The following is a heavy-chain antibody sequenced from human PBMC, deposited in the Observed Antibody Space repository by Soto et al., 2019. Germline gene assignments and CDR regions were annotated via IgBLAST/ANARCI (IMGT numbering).Heavy chain of an antibody. Sequence: QVQLVESGGGVVQPGRSLRLSCDVSGYSLGRYGMHWILQARGKGMEWVAVIGFDGKNENYGDSVMGRFTVSRDNSRNTLYLLMNSLRVEDTAVYFCAREIGYSSTWPAYWGQGTLVTVSS. V-gene: IGHV3-33*01. J-gene: IGHJ4*02. CDR2: IGFDGKNE. CDR3: AREIGYSSTWPAY. CDR1: GYSLGRYG. D-gene: IGHD6-13*01.